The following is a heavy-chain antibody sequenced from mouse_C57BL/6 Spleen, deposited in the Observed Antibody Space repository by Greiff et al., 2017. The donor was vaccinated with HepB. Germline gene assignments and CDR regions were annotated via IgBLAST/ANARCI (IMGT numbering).Heavy chain of an antibody. D-gene: IGHD1-1*01. CDR3: ARRGITTVVATDFDY. Sequence: VQLQQPGAELVKPGASVKLSCKASGYTFTSYWMHWVKQRPGQGLEWIGMIHPNSGSTNYNEKFKSKATLTVDKSSSTAYMQLSSLTSEDSAVYYCARRGITTVVATDFDYWGQGTTLTVSS. CDR1: GYTFTSYW. V-gene: IGHV1-64*01. CDR2: IHPNSGST. J-gene: IGHJ2*01.